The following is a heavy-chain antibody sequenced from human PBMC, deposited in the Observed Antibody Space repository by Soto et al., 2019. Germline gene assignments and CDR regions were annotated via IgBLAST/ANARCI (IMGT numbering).Heavy chain of an antibody. J-gene: IGHJ5*02. CDR3: ARGYCTTTICDPWFDP. Sequence: GASLKISCTGSGYAFTSYWIAWVRQMPGKGLEWMGIIYPGDSDTRYSPSFQGQVTISADKSITTAYLQWSSLKASDTAMYYCARGYCTTTICDPWFDPWGQGTLVT. CDR2: IYPGDSDT. D-gene: IGHD2-2*01. CDR1: GYAFTSYW. V-gene: IGHV5-51*01.